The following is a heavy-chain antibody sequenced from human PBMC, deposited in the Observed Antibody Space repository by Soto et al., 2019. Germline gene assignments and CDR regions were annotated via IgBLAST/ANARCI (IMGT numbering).Heavy chain of an antibody. CDR3: ARDSEVRGVIPQPYYYGMDV. CDR1: GFTFSDYY. Sequence: VQLVESGGGLVKPGGSLRLSCAASGFTFSDYYMSWIRQAPGKGLEWVSYISSSGSTIYYADSVKGRFTISRDNAKNSLYLQMNSLRAEDTAVYYCARDSEVRGVIPQPYYYGMDVWGQGTTVTVSS. V-gene: IGHV3-11*01. D-gene: IGHD3-10*01. CDR2: ISSSGSTI. J-gene: IGHJ6*02.